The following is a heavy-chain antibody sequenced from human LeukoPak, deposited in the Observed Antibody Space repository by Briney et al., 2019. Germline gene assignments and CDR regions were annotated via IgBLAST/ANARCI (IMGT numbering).Heavy chain of an antibody. J-gene: IGHJ4*02. V-gene: IGHV4-59*01. CDR2: MSYTGNP. CDR1: GVSMSRYY. D-gene: IGHD6-19*01. Sequence: SETLSLTCAVSGVSMSRYYWSWIRHPPGKGLEWIGYMSYTGNPNYNPSLKSRVTVSMDTSKNQFSLELSSVTAADTAVYYCAAGRGSGWYYFDYWAQGTLVTVSS. CDR3: AAGRGSGWYYFDY.